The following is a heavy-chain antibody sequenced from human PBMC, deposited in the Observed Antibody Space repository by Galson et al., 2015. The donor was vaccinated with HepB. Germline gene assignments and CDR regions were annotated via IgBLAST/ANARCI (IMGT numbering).Heavy chain of an antibody. CDR2: ISGRGGST. CDR3: AEVSYDGRGYYPRLDY. D-gene: IGHD3-22*01. CDR1: GFTFSSYA. V-gene: IGHV3-23*01. Sequence: SLRLSCAASGFTFSSYAMSWVRQAPGKGLEWVSVISGRGGSTYYAGSVKGRFTISRDNSKNTLFLQMNSLRAEDTAIYYCAEVSYDGRGYYPRLDYWGQGTLVTVSS. J-gene: IGHJ4*02.